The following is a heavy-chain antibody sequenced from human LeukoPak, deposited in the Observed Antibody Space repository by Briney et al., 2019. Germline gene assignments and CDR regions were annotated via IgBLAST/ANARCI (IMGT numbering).Heavy chain of an antibody. D-gene: IGHD3-10*01. CDR3: ARGLYGSGSYRGVIFDY. V-gene: IGHV4-39*01. CDR2: IYYSGST. Sequence: SETLSLTCTVSGGSISSSSYYWGWIRQPPGKGLEWIGSIYYSGSTYYNPSLKSRVTISVDTSKNQFSLKLSSVTAADTAVYYCARGLYGSGSYRGVIFDYWGQGTLVTVSS. J-gene: IGHJ4*02. CDR1: GGSISSSSYY.